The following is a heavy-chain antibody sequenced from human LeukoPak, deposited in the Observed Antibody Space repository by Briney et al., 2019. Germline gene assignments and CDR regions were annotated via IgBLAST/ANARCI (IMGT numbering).Heavy chain of an antibody. D-gene: IGHD1-26*01. CDR3: ARGSSAGASLRHDY. J-gene: IGHJ4*02. CDR2: ISGSGGST. CDR1: GFTFSSYA. V-gene: IGHV3-23*01. Sequence: GGSLRLSCAASGFTFSSYAMSWVRQAPGKGLEWVSAISGSGGSTYYADSVKGRFTISRDNSKNTLYLQMNSLRAEDTAVYYCARGSSAGASLRHDYWGQGTLVTVSS.